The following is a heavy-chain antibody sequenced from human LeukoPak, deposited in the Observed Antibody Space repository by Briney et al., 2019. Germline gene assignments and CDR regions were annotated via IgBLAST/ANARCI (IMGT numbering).Heavy chain of an antibody. CDR3: ARGLHYYGSGRQGDY. CDR2: ISYDGSNK. J-gene: IGHJ4*02. CDR1: GFTFSSYA. Sequence: GGSLRLSCAASGFTFSSYAMHWVRQAPGKGLEWVAVISYDGSNKYYADSVKGRFTISRDNSKNTLYLQMNSLRAEDTAVYYCARGLHYYGSGRQGDYWGQGTLVTVSS. D-gene: IGHD3-10*01. V-gene: IGHV3-30*04.